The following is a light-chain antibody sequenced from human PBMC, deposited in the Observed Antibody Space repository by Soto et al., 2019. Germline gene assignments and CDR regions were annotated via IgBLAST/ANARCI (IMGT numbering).Light chain of an antibody. CDR3: QQRRSWQVT. Sequence: ENVLTHSPATLSFSPWLGSTLSFRASQSINTYLAWYQQKPGQAPRLLIYDASKRATGIPARFSGSGSGTNFTLTISSLEPEDFAVYYCQQRRSWQVTFGQGTRLEIK. V-gene: IGKV3D-11*02. J-gene: IGKJ5*01. CDR1: QSINTY. CDR2: DAS.